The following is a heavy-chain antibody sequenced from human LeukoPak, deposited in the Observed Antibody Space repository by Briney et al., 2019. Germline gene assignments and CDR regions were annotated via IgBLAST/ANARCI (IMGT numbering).Heavy chain of an antibody. J-gene: IGHJ5*02. CDR1: GNTFTGYY. V-gene: IGHV1-2*06. D-gene: IGHD2-2*01. Sequence: ASVKVSCKASGNTFTGYYMHWVRQAPGQGLEWMGRINPNSGGTNYAQKFQGRVTMTRDTSISTAYMELSRLRSDDTAVYYCARVAVYCSSTSCFRVWFDPWGQGTLVTVSS. CDR2: INPNSGGT. CDR3: ARVAVYCSSTSCFRVWFDP.